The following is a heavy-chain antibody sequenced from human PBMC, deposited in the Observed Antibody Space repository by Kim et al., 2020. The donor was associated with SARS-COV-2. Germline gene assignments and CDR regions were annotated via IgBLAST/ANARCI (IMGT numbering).Heavy chain of an antibody. V-gene: IGHV3-30-3*01. CDR3: AREGGGGFYSSTFDY. Sequence: GGSLRLSCAASGFTFSSYAMHWVRQAPGKGLEWVAVISYDGSNKYYADSVKGRFTISRDNSKNTLYLQMNSLRAEDTAVYYCAREGGGGFYSSTFDYWGQGTLVTVSS. CDR2: ISYDGSNK. CDR1: GFTFSSYA. D-gene: IGHD6-13*01. J-gene: IGHJ4*02.